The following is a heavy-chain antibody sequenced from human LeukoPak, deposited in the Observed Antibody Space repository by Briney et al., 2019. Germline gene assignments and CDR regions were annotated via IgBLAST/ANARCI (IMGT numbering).Heavy chain of an antibody. CDR2: IKSKTDGGTT. CDR1: GFTFSNAW. D-gene: IGHD3-10*01. V-gene: IGHV3-15*01. J-gene: IGHJ4*02. CDR3: TTITMIRGPFDY. Sequence: GGSLRLSCAASGFTFSNAWMSWVRQAPGKGLEWVGRIKSKTDGGTTDYAAPVKGRFTISRDDSKNTLYLQMNSLKTEDTAVYYCTTITMIRGPFDYWGQGTLVTVSS.